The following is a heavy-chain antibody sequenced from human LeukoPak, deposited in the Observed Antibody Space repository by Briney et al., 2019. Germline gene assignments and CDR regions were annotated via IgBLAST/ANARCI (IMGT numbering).Heavy chain of an antibody. CDR2: ISYDGSNK. V-gene: IGHV3-30*01. CDR1: GFTFSSYA. Sequence: PGGSLRLSCAASGFTFSSYAMHWVRQAPGKGLEWVAVISYDGSNKYHADSVKGRFTISRDNSKNTLYLQMNSLRAEDTAVYYCARPGEYYYYMDVWGKGTTVTVSS. CDR3: ARPGEYYYYMDV. D-gene: IGHD3-16*01. J-gene: IGHJ6*03.